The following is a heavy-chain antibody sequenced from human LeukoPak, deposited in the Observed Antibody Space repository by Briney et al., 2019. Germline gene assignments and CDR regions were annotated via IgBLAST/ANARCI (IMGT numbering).Heavy chain of an antibody. D-gene: IGHD6-19*01. CDR3: AREYSCGWHDLGVDY. V-gene: IGHV1-2*06. CDR2: INPNSGGT. Sequence: GASVKVSCKASGYTFTGYYMHWVRQAPGQGLEWMGRINPNSGGTNYAQKFQGRVTMTRDTSISTAYMELSRLRSDDTAVYYCAREYSCGWHDLGVDYWGQGTLVTVSS. CDR1: GYTFTGYY. J-gene: IGHJ4*02.